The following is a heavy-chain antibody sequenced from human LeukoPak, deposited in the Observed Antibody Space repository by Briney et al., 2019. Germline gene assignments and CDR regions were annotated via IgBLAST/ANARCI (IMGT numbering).Heavy chain of an antibody. CDR2: IIPILGIA. CDR1: GGTFSSYA. V-gene: IGHV1-69*04. CDR3: ARGYVWGSYHLNWFDP. J-gene: IGHJ5*02. Sequence: SVKVSCKASGGTFSSYAISWVRQAPGQGLEWMGRIIPILGIANYAQKFQGRVTITADKSTSTAYMELSSLGSEDTAVYYCARGYVWGSYHLNWFDPWGQGTLVTVSS. D-gene: IGHD3-16*02.